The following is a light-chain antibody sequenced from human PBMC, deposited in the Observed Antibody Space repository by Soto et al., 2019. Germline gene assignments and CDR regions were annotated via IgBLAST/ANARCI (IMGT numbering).Light chain of an antibody. J-gene: IGKJ5*01. CDR3: QQRRNWPPFT. Sequence: EIVLTQSPATLSLSPGERATLSCRASQSVSSYLAWYQQKPGQPPRLLIYDASNRSTGIPARFSGSGSGTDCTLTISSLEPEDFAGYYCQQRRNWPPFTFGQGTRLEIK. CDR2: DAS. CDR1: QSVSSY. V-gene: IGKV3-11*01.